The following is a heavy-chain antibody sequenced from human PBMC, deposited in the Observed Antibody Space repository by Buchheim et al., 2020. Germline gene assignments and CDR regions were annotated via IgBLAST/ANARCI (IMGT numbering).Heavy chain of an antibody. J-gene: IGHJ4*02. D-gene: IGHD1-26*01. CDR2: INKDGSER. Sequence: EVQLVESGGGLVQPGGSLRLSCRGSGFTFSGYWMSWVRQAPGKGLEWVANINKDGSERYHVDSVKGRFTVSRDNAEKSLFLQMNSLRGEDTAVYYCARETHPGDSGSYYFDYWGQGTL. CDR3: ARETHPGDSGSYYFDY. V-gene: IGHV3-7*01. CDR1: GFTFSGYW.